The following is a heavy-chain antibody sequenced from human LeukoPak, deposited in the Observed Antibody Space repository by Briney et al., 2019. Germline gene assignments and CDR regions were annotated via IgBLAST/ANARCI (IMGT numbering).Heavy chain of an antibody. Sequence: PGGSLRLSCAASGFTFSSYPMHWVRQGPGKGLGWVAFISYDGSNKYYADSVKDRFSISRDNSKNTLHLQMNSLQTEDTAMYYCARAGTAIRATGAPFDYWGQGTLASVSS. CDR2: ISYDGSNK. CDR1: GFTFSSYP. J-gene: IGHJ4*02. V-gene: IGHV3-30-3*01. D-gene: IGHD2-21*02. CDR3: ARAGTAIRATGAPFDY.